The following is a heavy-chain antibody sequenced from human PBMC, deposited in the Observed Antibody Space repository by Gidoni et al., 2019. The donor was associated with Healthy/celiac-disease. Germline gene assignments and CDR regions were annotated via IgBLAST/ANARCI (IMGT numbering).Heavy chain of an antibody. CDR1: GYTFTGYY. CDR2: INPNSGGT. J-gene: IGHJ4*02. CDR3: ASLFTLVRGVIGEDY. D-gene: IGHD3-10*01. V-gene: IGHV1-2*02. Sequence: QVQLVQSGAEVKKPGASVKVSCKASGYTFTGYYMHWVRQAPGQGLEWMGWINPNSGGTNYAQKFQGRVTMTRDTSISTAYMELSRLRSDDTAVYYCASLFTLVRGVIGEDYWGQGTLVTVSS.